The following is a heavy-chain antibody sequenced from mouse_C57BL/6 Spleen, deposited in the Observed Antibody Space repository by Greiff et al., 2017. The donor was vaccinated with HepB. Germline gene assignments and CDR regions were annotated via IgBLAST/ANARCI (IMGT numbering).Heavy chain of an antibody. CDR1: GFTFSSYT. Sequence: LKQSGGGLLKPGGSLKLSSAASGFTFSSYTMSWVRQTPEKRLEWVATISGGGGNTYYPDSVKGRFTISRDNAKNTLYLQMSSLRSEDTALYYCARKTFYAIGYWGQGTSVTVSS. J-gene: IGHJ4*01. CDR3: ARKTFYAIGY. CDR2: ISGGGGNT. V-gene: IGHV5-9*01.